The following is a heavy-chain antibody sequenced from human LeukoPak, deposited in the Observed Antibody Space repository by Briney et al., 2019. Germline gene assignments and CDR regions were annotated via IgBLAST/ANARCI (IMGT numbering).Heavy chain of an antibody. V-gene: IGHV3-48*01. D-gene: IGHD1-1*01. Sequence: GGTLRLSCAVSGFTFSTYSMNWVRQAPGKGLEWVSYIGTTGSTRYYADSVKGRFTISRDNAKNSLYLQMNSLRAEDTAVYYCASFDRYTWGQGTLVTVSS. CDR2: IGTTGSTR. CDR1: GFTFSTYS. J-gene: IGHJ5*02. CDR3: ASFDRYT.